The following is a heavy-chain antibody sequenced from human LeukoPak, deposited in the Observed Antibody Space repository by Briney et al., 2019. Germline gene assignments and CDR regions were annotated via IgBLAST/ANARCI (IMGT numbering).Heavy chain of an antibody. D-gene: IGHD1-26*01. J-gene: IGHJ6*02. V-gene: IGHV3-23*01. CDR1: GFTFSSYA. CDR2: ISGSAGAGT. Sequence: PGGSLRLSCAGSGFTFSSYAMSWVRQAPGKGLEWVSTISGSAGAGTYYADSVKGRFTVSRDNSRNTLYLPMNSLRAEDTAVYYCVKDRGGSPFYGMDVWGQGTTVTVSS. CDR3: VKDRGGSPFYGMDV.